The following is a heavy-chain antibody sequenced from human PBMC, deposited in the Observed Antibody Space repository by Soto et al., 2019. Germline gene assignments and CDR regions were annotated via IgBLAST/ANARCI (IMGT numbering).Heavy chain of an antibody. CDR1: GFTFSSYS. CDR3: ARRVAAAGNDAFDI. CDR2: ISSSSSYI. D-gene: IGHD6-13*01. V-gene: IGHV3-21*01. Sequence: LSFAASGFTFSSYSMNWVRQAPGKGLEWVSSISSSSSYIYYADSVKGRFTISRDNAENSLYLQMNSLRAEDTAVYYCARRVAAAGNDAFDIWGQGTMVTVSS. J-gene: IGHJ3*02.